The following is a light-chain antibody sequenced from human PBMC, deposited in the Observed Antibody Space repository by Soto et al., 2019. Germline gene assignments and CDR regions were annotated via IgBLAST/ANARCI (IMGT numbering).Light chain of an antibody. CDR3: QQYISSPLT. J-gene: IGKJ1*01. CDR1: QSVSSDY. V-gene: IGKV3-20*01. CDR2: AAS. Sequence: EIVLTQSPGTLSLSPGERATLSCRASQSVSSDYLAWYQQRPGQAPRLLIYAASSRATGIPDRFSASGSGTDFTLTISRLEPEDFAVYYCQQYISSPLTFGQGTKVDIK.